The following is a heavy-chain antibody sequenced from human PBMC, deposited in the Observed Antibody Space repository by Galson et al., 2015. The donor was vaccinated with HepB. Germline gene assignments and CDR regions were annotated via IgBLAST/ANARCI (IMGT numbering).Heavy chain of an antibody. CDR2: IYSGGST. CDR3: ARSRVGATHGFVPFDY. D-gene: IGHD1-26*01. J-gene: IGHJ4*02. CDR1: GFTVSSNY. V-gene: IGHV3-66*02. Sequence: SLRLSCAASGFTVSSNYMSWVRQAPGKGLEWVSVIYSGGSTYYADSVKGRFTISRDNSKNTLYLQMNSLRAEDTAVYYCARSRVGATHGFVPFDYWGQGTLVTVSS.